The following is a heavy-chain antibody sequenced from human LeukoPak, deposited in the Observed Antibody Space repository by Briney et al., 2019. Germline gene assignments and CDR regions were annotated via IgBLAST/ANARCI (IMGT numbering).Heavy chain of an antibody. CDR2: IIPIFGTA. D-gene: IGHD3-22*01. V-gene: IGHV1-69*06. Sequence: ASVKVSCKASGGTFSSYAISWVRQAPGQGLEWMGGIIPIFGTANYAQKFQGRVTITADKSTSTAYMELRSLRSDDTAVYYCAHDSSGYEDAFDIWGQGTMVTVSS. J-gene: IGHJ3*02. CDR3: AHDSSGYEDAFDI. CDR1: GGTFSSYA.